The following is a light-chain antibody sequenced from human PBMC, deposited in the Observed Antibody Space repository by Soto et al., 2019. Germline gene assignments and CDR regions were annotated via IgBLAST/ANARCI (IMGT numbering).Light chain of an antibody. Sequence: SSELTQPPSVSVSPGQTASITCSGDKLGDKYACWYQQKPGQSPVLVIYQDTKRPSGIPERFSGSKSGNTATLTITGTQAMDEADYYCQAWDSSTVVFGGGTKLTV. V-gene: IGLV3-1*01. CDR2: QDT. J-gene: IGLJ2*01. CDR1: KLGDKY. CDR3: QAWDSSTVV.